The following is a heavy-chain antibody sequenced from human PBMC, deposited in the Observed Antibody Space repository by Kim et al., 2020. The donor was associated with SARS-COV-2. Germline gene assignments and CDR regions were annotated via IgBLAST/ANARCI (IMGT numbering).Heavy chain of an antibody. CDR1: GFTFSSYA. CDR2: ISSNGGST. Sequence: GGSLRLSCSASGFTFSSYAMHWVRQAPGKGLEYVSAISSNGGSTYYADSVKGRFTISRDNSKNTLYLQMSSLRAEDTAVYYCVKESSSWYDPSEIPVYNWFDPWGQGTLVTVSS. J-gene: IGHJ5*02. CDR3: VKESSSWYDPSEIPVYNWFDP. V-gene: IGHV3-64D*06. D-gene: IGHD6-13*01.